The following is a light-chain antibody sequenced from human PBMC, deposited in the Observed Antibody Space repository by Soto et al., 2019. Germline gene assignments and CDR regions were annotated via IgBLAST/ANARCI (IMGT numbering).Light chain of an antibody. CDR3: HQRKSWPRT. CDR2: DTS. V-gene: IGKV3-11*01. CDR1: QTVSNK. Sequence: EIVLTQSPATLSSSPGERATLSCRASQTVSNKLAWYQHKPGQAPRLLIYDTSNRATGIPARFSGSGSGTDFTLTISSLEPEDFAVYYFHQRKSWPRTFGQGTKVEIK. J-gene: IGKJ1*01.